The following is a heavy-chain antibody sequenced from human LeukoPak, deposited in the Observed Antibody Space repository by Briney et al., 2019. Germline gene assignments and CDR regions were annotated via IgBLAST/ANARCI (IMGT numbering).Heavy chain of an antibody. CDR1: GFTFSTYW. V-gene: IGHV3-30*01. D-gene: IGHD5-24*01. Sequence: GGSLRLSCAASGFTFSTYWMHWVRQAPGKGLEWVAVISYDGSNKYYADSVKGRFTISRDNSKNTLYLQMNSLRAEDTAVYYCARAFGWLQLEPYDYWGQGTLVTVSS. CDR3: ARAFGWLQLEPYDY. CDR2: ISYDGSNK. J-gene: IGHJ4*02.